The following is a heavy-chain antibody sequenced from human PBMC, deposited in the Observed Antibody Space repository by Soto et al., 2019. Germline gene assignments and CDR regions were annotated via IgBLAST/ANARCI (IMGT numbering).Heavy chain of an antibody. V-gene: IGHV1-18*01. J-gene: IGHJ4*02. D-gene: IGHD2-8*01. CDR1: GYTFTSYG. Sequence: QVQLVQSGAEVKKPGASVKVSCKASGYTFTSYGISWVRQAPGQGLEWMGWISAYNGNTNYAQKLQGRVTMTTDTSTRQAYMERRSLRSDDTAVYYCARGGGYCTNGVCYTGYYFDYWGQGTLVTVSS. CDR3: ARGGGYCTNGVCYTGYYFDY. CDR2: ISAYNGNT.